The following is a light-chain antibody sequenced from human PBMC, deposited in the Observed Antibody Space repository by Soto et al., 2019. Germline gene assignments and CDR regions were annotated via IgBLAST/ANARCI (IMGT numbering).Light chain of an antibody. CDR3: QTWGTGIRV. Sequence: QSVLTQSPSASASLGASVKLTCTLSSGHSSYAIAWQQQQPEKGPRYLMKLNSDGSHSKVDGIPDRFSGSSSVAERYLTISSLQSEDEADYYCQTWGTGIRVFGGGTKLTVL. CDR1: SGHSSYA. J-gene: IGLJ3*02. CDR2: LNSDGSH. V-gene: IGLV4-69*01.